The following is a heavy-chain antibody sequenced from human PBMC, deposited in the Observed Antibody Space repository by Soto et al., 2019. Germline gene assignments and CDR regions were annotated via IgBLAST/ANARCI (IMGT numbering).Heavy chain of an antibody. CDR2: IFPLLAMV. CDR3: AKEDAAAFKA. Sequence: QVHLVQSGAEMKKPGSSVKVSCKVSGGDLRNSGISWVRQAPGQGLEWMGGIFPLLAMVDYSKKFQGRVTITADESTNTAYMDLGSLRSDDTPVYYCAKEDAAAFKAWGQGTLVIVSS. D-gene: IGHD2-2*01. CDR1: GGDLRNSG. V-gene: IGHV1-69*04. J-gene: IGHJ4*02.